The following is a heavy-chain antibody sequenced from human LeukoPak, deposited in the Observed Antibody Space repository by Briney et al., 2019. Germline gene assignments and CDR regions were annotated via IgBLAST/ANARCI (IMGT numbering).Heavy chain of an antibody. V-gene: IGHV1-8*01. Sequence: ASVKVSCKASGYTFTSYDMNWVRQATGQGLEWMGWMNPKSGKTGYAQKFQGRVTMTRDTPKSTAYMQLSSLRSEDTAVYYCARGASGGYFDWSKRYFDYWGQGTLVTVSS. CDR2: MNPKSGKT. D-gene: IGHD3-9*01. CDR3: ARGASGGYFDWSKRYFDY. CDR1: GYTFTSYD. J-gene: IGHJ4*02.